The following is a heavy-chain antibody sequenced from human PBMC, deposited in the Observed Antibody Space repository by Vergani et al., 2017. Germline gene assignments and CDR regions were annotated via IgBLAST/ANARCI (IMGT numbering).Heavy chain of an antibody. Sequence: QVRLQESGPGLVKPSETLSLTCSVSGGSMSGYYWSWIRQPPGKELEWIGYMYHSGSTNYNPSLKTRFTISVDPSKNQFSLTLTSVTAADTAVYYCASDTHSGQKADRWEQGILVTVTS. CDR2: MYHSGST. D-gene: IGHD6-19*01. J-gene: IGHJ5*02. CDR1: GGSMSGYY. CDR3: ASDTHSGQKADR. V-gene: IGHV4-59*01.